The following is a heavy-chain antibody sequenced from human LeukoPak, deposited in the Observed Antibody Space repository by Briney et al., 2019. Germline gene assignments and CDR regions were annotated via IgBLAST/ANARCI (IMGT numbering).Heavy chain of an antibody. D-gene: IGHD1/OR15-1a*01. CDR2: IYYSGST. CDR1: GGSISSGGYS. Sequence: SETLSFTCAVSGGSISSGGYSWSWIRQAPGKGLEWIGYIYYSGSTYYNPSLKSRVTISVDTSKNQFSLKLSSVTAADTAVYYCARVRLREQLIDYWGQGTLVTVSS. V-gene: IGHV4-30-4*07. CDR3: ARVRLREQLIDY. J-gene: IGHJ4*02.